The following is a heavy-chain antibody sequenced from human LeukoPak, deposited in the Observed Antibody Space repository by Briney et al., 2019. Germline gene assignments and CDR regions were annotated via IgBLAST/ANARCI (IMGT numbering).Heavy chain of an antibody. D-gene: IGHD3-22*01. V-gene: IGHV3-66*01. Sequence: GGSLRLSCAVSGFTVSSNYMSWVRQAPGKGLEWVSVFYSGGSTYFADSVKGRFTISRDNSKNTLYLQMNSLRAEDTAVYYCARAGEYYYDSSGYSVWWGQGTLVTVSS. J-gene: IGHJ4*02. CDR3: ARAGEYYYDSSGYSVW. CDR1: GFTVSSNY. CDR2: FYSGGST.